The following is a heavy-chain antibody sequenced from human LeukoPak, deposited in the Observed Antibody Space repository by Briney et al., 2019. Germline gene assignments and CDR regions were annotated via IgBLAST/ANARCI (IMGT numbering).Heavy chain of an antibody. CDR3: AREDSSSWYSSAYYYMDV. V-gene: IGHV1-2*02. D-gene: IGHD6-13*01. CDR1: GYTFTGYY. J-gene: IGHJ6*03. Sequence: SVKVSCKASGYTFTGYYMHWVRQAPGQGLEWMGWINPNSGGTNYAQKFQGRVTMTRDTSISTAYMELSRLRSDDTAVYYCAREDSSSWYSSAYYYMDVWGKGTTVTVSS. CDR2: INPNSGGT.